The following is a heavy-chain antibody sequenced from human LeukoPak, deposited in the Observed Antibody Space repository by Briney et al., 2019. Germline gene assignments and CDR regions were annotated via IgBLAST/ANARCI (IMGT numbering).Heavy chain of an antibody. CDR1: GFTFSSYW. J-gene: IGHJ4*02. CDR3: ARERPYYYGSGSYADY. D-gene: IGHD3-10*01. V-gene: IGHV3-7*01. Sequence: GGSLRLSCAASGFTFSSYWMSWVRQAPGKGLEWVANIKQDGSEKYYVDSVKGRFTISRDNAKNSLYLQMNSLRAEDTAVYYCARERPYYYGSGSYADYWGQGTLVTVSS. CDR2: IKQDGSEK.